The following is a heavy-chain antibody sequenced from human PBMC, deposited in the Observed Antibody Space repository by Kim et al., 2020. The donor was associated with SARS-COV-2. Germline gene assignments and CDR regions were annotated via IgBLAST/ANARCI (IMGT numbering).Heavy chain of an antibody. CDR1: GFTFRTRW. J-gene: IGHJ4*02. CDR2: IKEDGSAK. V-gene: IGHV3-7*01. Sequence: GGSLRLSCAASGFTFRTRWMSWVRQAPGKGLQWLANIKEDGSAKYYVDSVMGRFFISRDNAKNLLYLQMNSLTGDDTAVYYCVRDFDFWGQGVLVTVSS. CDR3: VRDFDF.